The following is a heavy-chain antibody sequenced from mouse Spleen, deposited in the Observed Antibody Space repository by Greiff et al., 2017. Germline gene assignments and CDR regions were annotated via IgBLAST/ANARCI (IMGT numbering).Heavy chain of an antibody. CDR2: INPSNGRT. CDR1: GYTFTSYW. D-gene: IGHD2-14*01. Sequence: VQLQQPGAELVKPGASVKLSCKASGYTFTSYWMHWVKQRPGQGLEWIGEINPSNGRTNYNEKFKSKATLTVDKSSSTAYMQLSSLTSEDSAVYYCARGDYRYDYFDYWGQGTTLTVSS. J-gene: IGHJ2*01. CDR3: ARGDYRYDYFDY. V-gene: IGHV1S81*02.